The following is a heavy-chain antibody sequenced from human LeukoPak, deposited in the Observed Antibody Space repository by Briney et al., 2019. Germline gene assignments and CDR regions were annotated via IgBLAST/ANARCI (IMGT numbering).Heavy chain of an antibody. CDR3: ARQGGYLDY. CDR1: GGSISSGGYY. Sequence: SETLSLTCTVSGGSISSGGYYWSWIRQPPGKGLEWIGHIYQSGSTYYNPSLKSRVTISEDRSKNQFSLQLSSVTAADTAMYYCARQGGYLDYWGQEILVTVSS. D-gene: IGHD2-15*01. J-gene: IGHJ4*02. CDR2: IYQSGST. V-gene: IGHV4-30-2*01.